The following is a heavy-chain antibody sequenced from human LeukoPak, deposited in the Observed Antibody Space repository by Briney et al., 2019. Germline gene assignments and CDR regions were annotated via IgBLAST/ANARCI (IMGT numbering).Heavy chain of an antibody. V-gene: IGHV3-53*01. J-gene: IGHJ4*02. D-gene: IGHD5-12*01. CDR2: IYSGGTT. CDR1: GFTVSGNY. Sequence: GGSLRLSCAVSGFTVSGNYMSWVRQAPGKGLEWVSLIYSGGTTYYADSVKGRFTISRDNSKNTLYVQMNSLRAEDTAVYYCAQDRAWLRYDSWGQGTLVTVSS. CDR3: AQDRAWLRYDS.